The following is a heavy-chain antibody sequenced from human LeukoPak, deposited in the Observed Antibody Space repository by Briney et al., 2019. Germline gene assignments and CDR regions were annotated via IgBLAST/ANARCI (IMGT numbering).Heavy chain of an antibody. D-gene: IGHD1-26*01. Sequence: GGSLRLSCAASGFTFSSYSMNWVRQAPGKGLEWISYITSSSSTIYYADSVKGRFTVSRDNAKNSLYLQLSSLRAEDTAVYYCARQSCPYYGSLDYWGQGTLVTVSS. CDR1: GFTFSSYS. CDR3: ARQSCPYYGSLDY. V-gene: IGHV3-48*01. J-gene: IGHJ4*02. CDR2: ITSSSSTI.